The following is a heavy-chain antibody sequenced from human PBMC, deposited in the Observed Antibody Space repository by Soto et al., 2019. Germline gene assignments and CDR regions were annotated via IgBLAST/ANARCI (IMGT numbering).Heavy chain of an antibody. D-gene: IGHD3-22*01. V-gene: IGHV1-69*13. CDR2: VISIFDTT. CDR3: VRGAYYDTSGHYTLDY. J-gene: IGHJ4*02. Sequence: SVKVSCKASGGTFSTHAVSWVRQAPGQGLEWMGGVISIFDTTNYAQRFQGRLTITSDESTNTASMDLSSLRPEDTAIYYCVRGAYYDTSGHYTLDYWGQGTLVTVSS. CDR1: GGTFSTHA.